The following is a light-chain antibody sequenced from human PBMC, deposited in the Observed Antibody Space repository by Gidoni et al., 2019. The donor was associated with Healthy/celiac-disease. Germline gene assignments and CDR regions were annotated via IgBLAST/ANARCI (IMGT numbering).Light chain of an antibody. CDR1: QSISSW. J-gene: IGKJ2*04. CDR2: QAS. CDR3: QQYNSYPCS. V-gene: IGKV1-5*03. Sequence: DIQMTQPPSTLSASVGDRVTITCRASQSISSWLAWYQQKPGKAPKLLIYQASSLESGVPSRFSGSGSGTEFTLTISSLQPDDFATYYCQQYNSYPCSFGQGTKLEIK.